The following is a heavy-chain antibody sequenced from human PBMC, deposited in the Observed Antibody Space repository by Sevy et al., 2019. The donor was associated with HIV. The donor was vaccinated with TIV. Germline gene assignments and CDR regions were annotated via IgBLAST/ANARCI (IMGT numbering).Heavy chain of an antibody. V-gene: IGHV3-30-3*01. Sequence: GGSLRLSCAASGFAFSNYYAMHWVRQAPGKGLEWVALISFDECDKYYADSVKGRFTISRDNFKNTLYLQMNSLTTEDTAVYYCARPRANYVDNYFFYAKDVWGQGTTVTVSS. CDR3: ARPRANYVDNYFFYAKDV. CDR2: ISFDECDK. D-gene: IGHD4-17*01. J-gene: IGHJ6*02. CDR1: GFAFSNYYA.